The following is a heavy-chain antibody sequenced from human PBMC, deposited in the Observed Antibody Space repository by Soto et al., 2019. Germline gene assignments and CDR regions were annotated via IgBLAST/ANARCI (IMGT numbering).Heavy chain of an antibody. D-gene: IGHD3-3*01. CDR1: GDSLTGYS. CDR3: VRKLEGSVRLVEWLSYMRFDP. CDR2: INFQGTT. J-gene: IGHJ5*02. Sequence: PSETLSLTCGVRGDSLTGYSWSWIRQPPGKGLEWIGEINFQGTTNYHPSLRSRLSMSVDMSKSQISLNMSSVTAADTALYFCVRKLEGSVRLVEWLSYMRFDPWGPGTLVTVSS. V-gene: IGHV4-34*01.